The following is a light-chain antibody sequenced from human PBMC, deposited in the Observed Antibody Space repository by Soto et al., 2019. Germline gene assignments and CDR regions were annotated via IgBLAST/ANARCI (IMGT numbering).Light chain of an antibody. V-gene: IGLV2-8*01. CDR1: SSDVGGHNY. J-gene: IGLJ3*02. Sequence: CAGSSSDVGGHNYVSWYQHHPGRAPKLIIYDVTRRPSGVPDRFSGSRSGNRASLTVSGLQAEDEADYYCSSYADSSTLVFGGGTKVTVL. CDR2: DVT. CDR3: SSYADSSTLV.